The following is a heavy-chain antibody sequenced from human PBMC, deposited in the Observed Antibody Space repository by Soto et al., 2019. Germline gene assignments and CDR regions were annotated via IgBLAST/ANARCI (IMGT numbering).Heavy chain of an antibody. CDR2: IYYSGTT. CDR1: GGSISSGGYY. Sequence: QVQLQESGPGLVKPSQTLSLTCTVSGGSISSGGYYWSWIRQNPGKGLEWIGYIYYSGTTNYNPSLKRRITISVDTSKNQFSLKLTSMTAAGTAVYYWARDEAATDALDIWGQGTMVTVSS. CDR3: ARDEAATDALDI. J-gene: IGHJ3*02. V-gene: IGHV4-31*03. D-gene: IGHD6-25*01.